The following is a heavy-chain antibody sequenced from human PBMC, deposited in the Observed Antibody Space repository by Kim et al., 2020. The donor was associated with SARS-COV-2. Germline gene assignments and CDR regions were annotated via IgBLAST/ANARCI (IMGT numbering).Heavy chain of an antibody. D-gene: IGHD5-12*01. CDR2: ISGSGGST. Sequence: GGSLRLSCAASGFTFSSYVMSWVRQAPGKGLEWVSSISGSGGSTYYADSVKGRFTMSRDNSKNTLYMQMNSLRAEDKAVYYCAKDNNLVATIDFDAFDIWGQGTMVTVSS. CDR3: AKDNNLVATIDFDAFDI. J-gene: IGHJ3*02. V-gene: IGHV3-23*01. CDR1: GFTFSSYV.